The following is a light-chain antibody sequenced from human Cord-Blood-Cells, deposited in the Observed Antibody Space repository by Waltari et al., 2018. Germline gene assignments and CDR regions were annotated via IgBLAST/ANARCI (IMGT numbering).Light chain of an antibody. Sequence: QSALTQPASVSGSPGQSITISCTGTSSDVGSYNLVSWYQQPPGKAPKLMIYEGSKRPSGVSNRFSGSKSGNTASLTISGRQAEDEADYYCCSYAGSWVFGGGTKLTVL. CDR3: CSYAGSWV. V-gene: IGLV2-23*01. CDR1: SSDVGSYNL. J-gene: IGLJ3*02. CDR2: EGS.